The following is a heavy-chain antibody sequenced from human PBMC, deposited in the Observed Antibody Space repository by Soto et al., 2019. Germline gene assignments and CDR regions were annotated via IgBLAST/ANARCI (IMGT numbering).Heavy chain of an antibody. CDR1: GGTVSSYA. D-gene: IGHD2-15*01. Sequence: QVQLVQSGAEVKKPGSSVKVSCKASGGTVSSYAISWVRQAPGQGLEWMGGIIPVFGTVNYAQKLQGRVTRTADDTXXTXCXXLSRLRSEATAVYYCARGYCSGGSCFQYNYHGMDVWGQGPTVAVSS. V-gene: IGHV1-69*12. CDR3: ARGYCSGGSCFQYNYHGMDV. J-gene: IGHJ6*02. CDR2: IIPVFGTV.